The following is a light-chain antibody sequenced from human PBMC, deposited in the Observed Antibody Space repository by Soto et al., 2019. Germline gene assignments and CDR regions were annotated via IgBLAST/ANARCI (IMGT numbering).Light chain of an antibody. CDR3: QQANILPPT. CDR1: QGISSW. CDR2: AAS. J-gene: IGKJ4*01. V-gene: IGKV1-12*01. Sequence: DVQMTQSPSSVSASIGARVTITCRARQGISSWLVWYQQKPGKAPTVLSYAASTLQSGVPSRFSVSGSGTDFTLTISSLLPEECAKYYCQQANILPPTFRGGTNEQLK.